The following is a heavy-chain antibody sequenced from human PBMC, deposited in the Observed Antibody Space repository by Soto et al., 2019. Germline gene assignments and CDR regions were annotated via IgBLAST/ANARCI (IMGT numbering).Heavy chain of an antibody. CDR3: ARWSYYYDSSGYGNWFDP. Sequence: PSETLSLTCTVSGGSISSYYWSWIRQPPGKGLEWIGYIYYSGSTNYNPSLKSRVTISVDTSKNQFSLKLSSVTAADTAVYYCARWSYYYDSSGYGNWFDPWGQGTLVTVSS. V-gene: IGHV4-59*01. J-gene: IGHJ5*02. D-gene: IGHD3-22*01. CDR2: IYYSGST. CDR1: GGSISSYY.